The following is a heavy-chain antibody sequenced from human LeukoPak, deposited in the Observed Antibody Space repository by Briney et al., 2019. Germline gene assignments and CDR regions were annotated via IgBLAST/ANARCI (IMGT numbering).Heavy chain of an antibody. CDR1: GGSFSGYY. CDR2: INHSGST. Sequence: PSETLSLTCAVYGGSFSGYYWSWIRQPPGKGLEWIGEINHSGSTNYNPSLKSRVTISVDTSKNQFSLKLSSVTAAGTAVYYCARGRRIALDYWGQGTLVTVSS. CDR3: ARGRRIALDY. J-gene: IGHJ4*02. V-gene: IGHV4-34*01. D-gene: IGHD6-13*01.